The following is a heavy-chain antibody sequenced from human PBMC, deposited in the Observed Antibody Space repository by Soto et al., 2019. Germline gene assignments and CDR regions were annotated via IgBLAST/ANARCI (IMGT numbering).Heavy chain of an antibody. V-gene: IGHV3-23*01. CDR3: ATWHLREHAYDI. CDR2: ISGSGGST. D-gene: IGHD5-12*01. CDR1: GFTFSSFA. J-gene: IGHJ3*02. Sequence: GGSLRLSCAVSGFTFSSFAMSWVRQAPGKGLDWVSAISGSGGSTYSADSVKGRFTISRDNSKNTLYLQMGSLRAEDTAVYYCATWHLREHAYDIWGQGTMVAVSS.